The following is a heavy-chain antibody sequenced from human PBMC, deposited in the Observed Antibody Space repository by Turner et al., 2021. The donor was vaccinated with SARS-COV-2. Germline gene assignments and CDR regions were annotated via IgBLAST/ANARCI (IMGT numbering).Heavy chain of an antibody. Sequence: VQPFAYGGGFVRPGRSLMLSCAPAAVSFSRYVVSWVRQAPGRGLEWFAAISDSGDNTYYTDFEKGRFTTARNNNKNTLYLQMNSLGDDDTAVYYGAKDLNTYYYGSALDYWGQGTLVTVSS. V-gene: IGHV3-23*01. CDR3: AKDLNTYYYGSALDY. J-gene: IGHJ4*02. D-gene: IGHD3-10*01. CDR1: AVSFSRYV. CDR2: ISDSGDNT.